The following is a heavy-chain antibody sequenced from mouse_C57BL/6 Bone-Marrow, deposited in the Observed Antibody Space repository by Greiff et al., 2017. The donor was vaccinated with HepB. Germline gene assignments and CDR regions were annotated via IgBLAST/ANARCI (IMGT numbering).Heavy chain of an antibody. CDR2: IHPNSGST. CDR3: ARKPFGPDWFAY. V-gene: IGHV1-64*01. Sequence: VQLQQPGAELVKPGASVKLSCKASGYTFTSYWMHWVKQRPGHGLEWIGMIHPNSGSTNYNEKFKSKATLTVDKSSSTAYMQLSSLTSEDSAVYYCARKPFGPDWFAYWGQGTPVTVSA. J-gene: IGHJ3*01. CDR1: GYTFTSYW.